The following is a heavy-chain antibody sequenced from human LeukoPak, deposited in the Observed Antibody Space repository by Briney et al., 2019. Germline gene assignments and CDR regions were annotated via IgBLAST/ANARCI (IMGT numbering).Heavy chain of an antibody. J-gene: IGHJ4*02. CDR1: GFRFSTYW. CDR3: ADGTTPDY. Sequence: GGSLRLSCAASGFRFSTYWMSWVRQARGRGLEWVASIKQDGSEKYYVDSVKGRFTISRDNARNSLYLQMDSLRPEDTAVYYCADGTTPDYGGQGTLVTVSS. D-gene: IGHD1-1*01. CDR2: IKQDGSEK. V-gene: IGHV3-7*01.